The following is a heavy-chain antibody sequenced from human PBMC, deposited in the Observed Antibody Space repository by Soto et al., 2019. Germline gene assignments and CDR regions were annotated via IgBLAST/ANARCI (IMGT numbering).Heavy chain of an antibody. D-gene: IGHD7-27*01. J-gene: IGHJ4*02. Sequence: SETLSLTCAVYGGSFSGYYWSWIRQPPGKGLEWIGEINHSGSTNYNPSLKSRVTISVDTSKNQFSLKLSSVTAADTAVYYCARGWGRIFDYWGQGTLVTVPQ. CDR2: INHSGST. V-gene: IGHV4-34*01. CDR1: GGSFSGYY. CDR3: ARGWGRIFDY.